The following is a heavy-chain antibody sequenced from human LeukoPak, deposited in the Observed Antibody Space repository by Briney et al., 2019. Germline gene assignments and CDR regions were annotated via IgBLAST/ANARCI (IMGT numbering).Heavy chain of an antibody. D-gene: IGHD3-3*01. CDR1: GGSISSYY. V-gene: IGHV4-4*07. Sequence: SETLSLTCTVYGGSISSYYWSWIRQPAGTGLEWIGRIYTSGSTNYNPSLKSRVTMSVDTSKNQFSLKLSSVTAADTAVYYCASEDYDFWSGRQRYYFDYWGQGTLVTVSS. CDR2: IYTSGST. CDR3: ASEDYDFWSGRQRYYFDY. J-gene: IGHJ4*02.